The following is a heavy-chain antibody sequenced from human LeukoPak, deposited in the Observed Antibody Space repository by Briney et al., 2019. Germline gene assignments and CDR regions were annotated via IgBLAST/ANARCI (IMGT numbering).Heavy chain of an antibody. CDR3: AKELSGGWPFDY. CDR2: LSGIGDNT. Sequence: GGSLRLSCAASGFTFSGYAMSWVRQAPGKGLEWVSGLSGIGDNTIYADSVKGRFTISRDNSKNTMFLQMNSLRVEDTAVYYCAKELSGGWPFDYWGQGALVTVSS. D-gene: IGHD6-19*01. J-gene: IGHJ4*02. V-gene: IGHV3-23*01. CDR1: GFTFSGYA.